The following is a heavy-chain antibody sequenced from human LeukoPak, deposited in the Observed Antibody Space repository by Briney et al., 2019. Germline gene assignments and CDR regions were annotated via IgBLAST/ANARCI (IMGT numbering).Heavy chain of an antibody. CDR2: INPDGSEK. D-gene: IGHD6-13*01. J-gene: IGHJ4*02. Sequence: GGSLRLSCAASGFTLSGDYMSWVRQTPGKGLEWVASINPDGSEKYYVDSLKGRFTMSRDNAKNSLYLQMSSLTGEDTAVYYCARGGRSWHGHKGFWGQGTLVTVSS. CDR1: GFTLSGDY. CDR3: ARGGRSWHGHKGF. V-gene: IGHV3-7*04.